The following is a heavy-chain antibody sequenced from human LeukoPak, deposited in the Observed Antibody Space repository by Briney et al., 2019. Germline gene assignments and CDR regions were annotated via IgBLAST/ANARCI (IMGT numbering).Heavy chain of an antibody. D-gene: IGHD3-22*01. Sequence: PRGALTLSCAASGFTFRSHSMTWVRQAPGKGLGWVANIKEDGSENSYGDSVRGRFTLSRDNAKNSLYLQMNSLRAEDTAVYYCARVRRLSAYFGDWGQGTLVTVAS. CDR2: IKEDGSEN. CDR1: GFTFRSHS. CDR3: ARVRRLSAYFGD. J-gene: IGHJ4*02. V-gene: IGHV3-7*04.